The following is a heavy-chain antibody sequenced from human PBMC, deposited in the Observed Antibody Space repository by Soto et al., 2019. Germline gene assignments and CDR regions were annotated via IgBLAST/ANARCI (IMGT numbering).Heavy chain of an antibody. CDR2: ISAYNGNT. D-gene: IGHD2-2*03. Sequence: GASVKVSCKASGYTFTSSGISWVRQAPGQGLEWMGWISAYNGNTNYAQKLQGRVAMTTDTSTSTAYMELRSLRSDDTAVYYCARDLDIVVVPAAILPFDPWGQGTLVTVSS. J-gene: IGHJ5*02. CDR1: GYTFTSSG. CDR3: ARDLDIVVVPAAILPFDP. V-gene: IGHV1-18*01.